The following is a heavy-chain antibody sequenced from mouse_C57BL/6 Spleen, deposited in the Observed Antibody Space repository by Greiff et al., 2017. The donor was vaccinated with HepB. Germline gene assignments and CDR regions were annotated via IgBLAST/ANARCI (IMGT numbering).Heavy chain of an antibody. J-gene: IGHJ2*01. V-gene: IGHV1-63*01. CDR3: ARVSYYGISYVSQYYFDY. D-gene: IGHD1-1*01. Sequence: VQLQQSGAELVRPGTSVKMSCKASGYTFTNYWIGWAKQRPGHGLEWIGDIYPGGGYTNYNEKFKGKATLTADKSSSTAYMQFSSLTSEDSAIYYCARVSYYGISYVSQYYFDYWGQGTTLTVSS. CDR2: IYPGGGYT. CDR1: GYTFTNYW.